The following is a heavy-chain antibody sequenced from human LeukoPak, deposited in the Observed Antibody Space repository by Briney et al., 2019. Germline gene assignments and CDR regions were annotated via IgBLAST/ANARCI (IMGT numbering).Heavy chain of an antibody. CDR1: GDSISSGGYY. CDR2: IYYSGST. J-gene: IGHJ3*02. D-gene: IGHD5-18*01. Sequence: PSQTLSLTCTVSGDSISSGGYYWSWIRQHPGKGLEWIGYIYYSGSTYYNPSLKSRLTISVDTSKNQFSLKLSSVTAADTAVYYCARDRDTAMAPGAFDIWGQGTMVTVSS. CDR3: ARDRDTAMAPGAFDI. V-gene: IGHV4-31*03.